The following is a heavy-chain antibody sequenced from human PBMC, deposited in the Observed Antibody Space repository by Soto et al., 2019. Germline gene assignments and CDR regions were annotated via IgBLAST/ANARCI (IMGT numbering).Heavy chain of an antibody. CDR2: IYYSGIA. J-gene: IGHJ4*02. V-gene: IGHV4-31*03. Sequence: PSETLSLTCTVSGGSISSGGYYWSWIRQHPGKGLEWIGYIYYSGIAYYNPSLKSRVSISVDTSKNQFSLKVSSVTAADTAVYYCARVRFCSSSSCSSRSFDYWGRGTQVTVSS. CDR3: ARVRFCSSSSCSSRSFDY. D-gene: IGHD2-2*01. CDR1: GGSISSGGYY.